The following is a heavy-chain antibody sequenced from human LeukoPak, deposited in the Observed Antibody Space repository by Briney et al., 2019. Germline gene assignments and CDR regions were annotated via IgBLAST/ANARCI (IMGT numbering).Heavy chain of an antibody. J-gene: IGHJ5*02. V-gene: IGHV4-59*08. Sequence: WETLSLTCTVSGGSISTYYWSWIRQPPGKGLEWIGYTHYSGNTNYNPSLKSRVTMSVDTSKNQFSLKLSSVTAADTAVYYCARHVDTNWFDPWGQGTLVTVSS. CDR2: THYSGNT. CDR1: GGSISTYY. D-gene: IGHD3-9*01. CDR3: ARHVDTNWFDP.